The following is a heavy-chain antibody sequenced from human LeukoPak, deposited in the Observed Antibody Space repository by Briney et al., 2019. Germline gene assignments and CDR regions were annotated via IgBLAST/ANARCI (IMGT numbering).Heavy chain of an antibody. CDR2: IISILGIA. Sequence: SVKVSCKASGGTHSRYTLSWVRQAPAQGREWMGRIISILGIANYAQKFQGRVTITADKSTSTAYVELSSLRSEDTAVYYCAREALPNLDSSGDYSDDWGQGTLVTVSS. J-gene: IGHJ4*02. D-gene: IGHD3-22*01. CDR3: AREALPNLDSSGDYSDD. CDR1: GGTHSRYT. V-gene: IGHV1-69*04.